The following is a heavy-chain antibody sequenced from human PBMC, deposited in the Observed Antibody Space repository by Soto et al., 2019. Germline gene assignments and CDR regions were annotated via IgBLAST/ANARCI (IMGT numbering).Heavy chain of an antibody. CDR2: INAGYGNT. J-gene: IGHJ4*02. V-gene: IGHV1-3*01. Sequence: ASVKVSCKASGYTFPSYAMHWVRQAPGQRLEWMGWINAGYGNTKYSQKFQGRVTITTDTSASTAFMELSSLTSEDTAVYYCARLPGSYYGSGSYLDYWGQGTLVTVSS. CDR1: GYTFPSYA. D-gene: IGHD3-10*01. CDR3: ARLPGSYYGSGSYLDY.